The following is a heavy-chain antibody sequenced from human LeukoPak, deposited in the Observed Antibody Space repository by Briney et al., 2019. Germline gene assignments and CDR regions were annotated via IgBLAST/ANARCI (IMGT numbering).Heavy chain of an antibody. D-gene: IGHD4-17*01. CDR2: IYWDDDE. J-gene: IGHJ4*02. CDR3: AHSSTVTSMDY. Sequence: SGPTLVKPTQTLTLTCTFSGFSLTTSGVGVGWIRQPPGKALEWLALIYWDDDERYSPSLKSRLTITKDTSKNQVVLRMTNMDPVDTATYYCAHSSTVTSMDYWGQGTLVTVSS. CDR1: GFSLTTSGVG. V-gene: IGHV2-5*02.